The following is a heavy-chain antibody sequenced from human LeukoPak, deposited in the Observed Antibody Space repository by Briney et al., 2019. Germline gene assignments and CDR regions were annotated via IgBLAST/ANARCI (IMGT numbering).Heavy chain of an antibody. Sequence: PGGSLRLSCTTSGFAFSNYAMNWVRQAPGKGPEWVSGISGFNTYYADSVKGRFTIFRVNSKNVLYLQMDRLRAEDTAVYSCAKDVCTSPRCLLYFDSWGQGTLVAVSS. J-gene: IGHJ4*02. CDR2: ISGFNT. CDR1: GFAFSNYA. CDR3: AKDVCTSPRCLLYFDS. V-gene: IGHV3-23*01. D-gene: IGHD2-8*01.